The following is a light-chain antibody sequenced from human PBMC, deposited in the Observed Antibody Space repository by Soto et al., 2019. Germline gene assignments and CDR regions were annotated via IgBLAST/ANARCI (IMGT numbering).Light chain of an antibody. CDR2: GAS. Sequence: EIVMTQSPATLSVSPGERAPLSCRASQSVSSDLAWYHQKPGQAPRLLIYGASTRATGIPARFSGSGSGTEFTLTINSLQSEEFAVYYCQQYNNWPRTFGQGTKVDIK. CDR1: QSVSSD. CDR3: QQYNNWPRT. J-gene: IGKJ1*01. V-gene: IGKV3-15*01.